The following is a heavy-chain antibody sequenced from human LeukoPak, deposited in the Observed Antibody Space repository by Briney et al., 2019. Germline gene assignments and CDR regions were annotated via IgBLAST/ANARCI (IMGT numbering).Heavy chain of an antibody. V-gene: IGHV4-39*01. J-gene: IGHJ4*02. Sequence: PSETLSLTCTVSGGSISIISDYWGWIRQPPGKGLEWIGSIYYSGSTYYNPSLKSRVTISVDTSKNQFSLKLSSVTAADTAVYYCARRLGARRGNFDYWGQGTLVTVSS. CDR1: GGSISIISDY. CDR2: IYYSGST. D-gene: IGHD1-26*01. CDR3: ARRLGARRGNFDY.